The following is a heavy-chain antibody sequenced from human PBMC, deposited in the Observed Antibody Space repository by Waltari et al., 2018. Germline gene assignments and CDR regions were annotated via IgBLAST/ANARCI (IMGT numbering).Heavy chain of an antibody. V-gene: IGHV4-34*01. Sequence: QVQLQQWGAGLLKSSETLSLTCAVHGGSFSDYYWTWVRQTPGKGLEWIGEINHSGRPSYNPSLKSRVTLSADTSQKQFSLKVTSVTAADTAVYFCARRHYDNGGYYSEVLWFDSWGQGTPVTVSS. CDR2: INHSGRP. CDR3: ARRHYDNGGYYSEVLWFDS. CDR1: GGSFSDYY. D-gene: IGHD3-22*01. J-gene: IGHJ5*01.